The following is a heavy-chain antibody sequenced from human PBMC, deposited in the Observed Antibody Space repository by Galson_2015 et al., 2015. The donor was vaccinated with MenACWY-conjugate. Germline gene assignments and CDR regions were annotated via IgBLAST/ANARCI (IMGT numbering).Heavy chain of an antibody. D-gene: IGHD2-8*02. CDR2: ISYHGVNE. V-gene: IGHV3-30*03. J-gene: IGHJ3*01. Sequence: SLRLSCAASRFTFSNYGMHWVRQAPGLGLEWVATISYHGVNEYYADSVKGRFNISRDNSKKTTDLQMSSLRAEDTAVYFCARAPDGAMVLPVYLFDPWCQATMGTVSS. CDR1: RFTFSNYG. CDR3: ARAPDGAMVLPVYLFDP.